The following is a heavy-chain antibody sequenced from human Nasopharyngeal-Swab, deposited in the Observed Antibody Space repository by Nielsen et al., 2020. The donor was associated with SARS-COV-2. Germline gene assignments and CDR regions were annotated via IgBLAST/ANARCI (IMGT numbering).Heavy chain of an antibody. Sequence: ASVKVSCKTSGDTFTNSAISWVRQAPGQGLEWMGWINPNSGGTHYAQKFQGRVTMSRDTSISTAYLELSSLTFDDTAIYYCARDLPGGPWGQGTLVTVSS. CDR1: GDTFTNSA. CDR2: INPNSGGT. CDR3: ARDLPGGP. D-gene: IGHD3-10*01. V-gene: IGHV1-2*02. J-gene: IGHJ5*02.